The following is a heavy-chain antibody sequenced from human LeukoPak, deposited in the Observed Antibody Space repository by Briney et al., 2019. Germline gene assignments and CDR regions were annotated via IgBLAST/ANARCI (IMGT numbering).Heavy chain of an antibody. J-gene: IGHJ3*02. V-gene: IGHV4-61*01. CDR3: ARDNPDTAMVDSFDI. Sequence: SETLSLTCTVSGASVSSGSYYWSWIRQPPGKGLEWIGYIYYSGSTNYNPSLKSRVTISVDTSKNQFSLKLSSVTAADTAVYCCARDNPDTAMVDSFDIWGQGTMVTVSS. CDR2: IYYSGST. D-gene: IGHD5-18*01. CDR1: GASVSSGSYY.